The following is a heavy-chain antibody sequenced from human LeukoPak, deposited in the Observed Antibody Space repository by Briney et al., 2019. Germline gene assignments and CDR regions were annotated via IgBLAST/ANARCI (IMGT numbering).Heavy chain of an antibody. CDR2: IIPNLGIT. CDR3: ARDPTSGYDFWSGYLGDRYYYYMDV. J-gene: IGHJ6*03. D-gene: IGHD3-3*01. CDR1: GCTFSSYT. V-gene: IGHV1-69*10. Sequence: SVTVSCKASGCTFSSYTISWVRQAPGQGLEWMGGIIPNLGITNYAQNFQGRVTMTADKSTSTAYMELSSLRSEDTAVYYCARDPTSGYDFWSGYLGDRYYYYMDVWGKGTTVTVSS.